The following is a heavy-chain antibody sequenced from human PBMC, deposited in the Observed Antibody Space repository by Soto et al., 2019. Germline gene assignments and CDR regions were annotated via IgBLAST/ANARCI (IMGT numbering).Heavy chain of an antibody. Sequence: HVQLVESGGGLVKPGGSLRLSCAASGFTFSDYYMSWIRQAPGKGLEWVSYISSSGSTIYYADSVKGRFTISRDNAKNSLSLQKNSLRAEDTAVYYCARDHTRNYYYYYYMDVWGKGTPVTVSS. CDR1: GFTFSDYY. J-gene: IGHJ6*03. CDR3: ARDHTRNYYYYYYMDV. D-gene: IGHD2-2*01. CDR2: ISSSGSTI. V-gene: IGHV3-11*01.